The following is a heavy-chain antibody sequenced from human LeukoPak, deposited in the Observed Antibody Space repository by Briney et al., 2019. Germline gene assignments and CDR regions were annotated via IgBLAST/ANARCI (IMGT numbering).Heavy chain of an antibody. CDR2: IYYSGST. Sequence: PSQTLSLTCTVSGGSISSGGYYWSWIRQHPGKGLEWIGYIYYSGSTYYNPSLKSRVIISVDTSKNQFSLKLSSVTAADTAVYYCARGGIVGATYLDYWGQGTLVTVSS. D-gene: IGHD1-26*01. J-gene: IGHJ4*02. V-gene: IGHV4-31*03. CDR1: GGSISSGGYY. CDR3: ARGGIVGATYLDY.